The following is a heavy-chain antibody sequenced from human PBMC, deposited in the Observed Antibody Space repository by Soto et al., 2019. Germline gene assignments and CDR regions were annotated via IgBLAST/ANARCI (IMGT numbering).Heavy chain of an antibody. CDR3: ASWGHIVPVSPTDFDH. D-gene: IGHD2-21*01. CDR2: ISGSGGST. V-gene: IGHV3-23*01. J-gene: IGHJ4*02. Sequence: GGSLRLSCAASGFTFSSYAMSWVRQAPGKGLEWVSAISGSGGSTYYADSVKGRFTTSRDNSKNTLYLQMNSLRAEDTAMYYCASWGHIVPVSPTDFDHWGEGTLVTVSS. CDR1: GFTFSSYA.